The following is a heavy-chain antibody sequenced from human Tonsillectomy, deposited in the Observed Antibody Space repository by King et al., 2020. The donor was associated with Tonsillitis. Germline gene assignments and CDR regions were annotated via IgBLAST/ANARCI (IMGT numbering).Heavy chain of an antibody. V-gene: IGHV5-10-1*01. J-gene: IGHJ4*02. D-gene: IGHD3-22*01. CDR1: GYSFTSYW. CDR3: ARSESPYDSSGYVGY. Sequence: QLVQSGAEVKKPGESLRISCKGSGYSFTSYWISWVRQMPGKGLEWMGRIDPSDSYTNYSPSFQGHVTISADKSISTAYLQWSSLKASDTAMYYCARSESPYDSSGYVGYWGQGTLVTVSS. CDR2: IDPSDSYT.